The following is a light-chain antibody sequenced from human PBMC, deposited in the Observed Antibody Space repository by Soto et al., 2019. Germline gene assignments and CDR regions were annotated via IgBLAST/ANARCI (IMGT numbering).Light chain of an antibody. V-gene: IGLV2-23*01. J-gene: IGLJ2*01. Sequence: QSALTQPASVSGSPGQSITISCTGTSSDVGSYNLVSWYQQHPGKAPKLMIYEGSKRPSGVSNRFSGSKSGNTASLTISGLQAEDEADYYCCSYAGSSTSPKVVFGGGTKLTVL. CDR1: SSDVGSYNL. CDR2: EGS. CDR3: CSYAGSSTSPKVV.